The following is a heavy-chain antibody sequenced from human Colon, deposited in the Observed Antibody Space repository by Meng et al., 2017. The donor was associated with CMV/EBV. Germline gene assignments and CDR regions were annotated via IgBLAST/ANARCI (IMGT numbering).Heavy chain of an antibody. J-gene: IGHJ4*02. CDR2: IRTNI. Sequence: KPSGYTFTTYGISWVRQAPGQGLEWMGWIRTNINYGQKFQGRVTLTTDTSVSTAYMELRNLTSDDTAVYYCARDVAMRTRVTPAAMYWGQGTLVTVSS. CDR3: ARDVAMRTRVTPAAMY. D-gene: IGHD2-2*01. V-gene: IGHV1-18*01. CDR1: GYTFTTYG.